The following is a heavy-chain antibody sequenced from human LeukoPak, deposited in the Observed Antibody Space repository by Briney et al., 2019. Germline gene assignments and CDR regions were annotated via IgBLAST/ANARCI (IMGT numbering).Heavy chain of an antibody. CDR3: ARAWAAMVRGVIEGDNWFDP. CDR2: IYYSGST. Sequence: SETLSLTCTVSGGSISSSSYYGGWIRQPPGKGLEWIGSIYYSGSTYYNPSLKSRVTISVDTSKNQFSLKLSSVTAADTAVYYCARAWAAMVRGVIEGDNWFDPWGQGTLVTVSS. CDR1: GGSISSSSYY. J-gene: IGHJ5*02. D-gene: IGHD3-10*01. V-gene: IGHV4-39*07.